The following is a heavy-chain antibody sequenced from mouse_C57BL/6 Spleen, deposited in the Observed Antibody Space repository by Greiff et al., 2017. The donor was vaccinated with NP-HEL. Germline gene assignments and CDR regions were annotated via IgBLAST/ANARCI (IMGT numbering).Heavy chain of an antibody. CDR3: ARWGLLRAGYYAMDY. CDR2: IRNKANGYTT. D-gene: IGHD2-3*01. CDR1: GFTFTDYY. Sequence: EVKLVESGGGLVQPGGSLSLSCAASGFTFTDYYMSWVRQPPGKALEWLGFIRNKANGYTTEYSASVKGRFTISRDNSQSILYLQMNALRAEDSATYYCARWGLLRAGYYAMDYWGQGTSVTVSS. V-gene: IGHV7-3*01. J-gene: IGHJ4*01.